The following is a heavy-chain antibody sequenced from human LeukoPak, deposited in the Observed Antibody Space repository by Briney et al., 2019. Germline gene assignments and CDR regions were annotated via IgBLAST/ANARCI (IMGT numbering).Heavy chain of an antibody. J-gene: IGHJ4*02. D-gene: IGHD3-9*01. CDR1: GFTFDDYA. V-gene: IGHV3-9*01. Sequence: GGSLRLSCAASGFTFDDYAMHWVRQAPGKGLEWVSGVSWNSGSIGYADSVKGRFTTSRDNAKNSLSLQLNSLRVEDTAVYYCARGHYDVLAASYKWTPDYWGQGTLVTVSS. CDR3: ARGHYDVLAASYKWTPDY. CDR2: VSWNSGSI.